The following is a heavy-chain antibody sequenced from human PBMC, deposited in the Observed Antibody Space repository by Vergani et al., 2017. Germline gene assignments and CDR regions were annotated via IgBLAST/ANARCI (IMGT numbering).Heavy chain of an antibody. D-gene: IGHD6-19*01. CDR1: GFTFSSYA. V-gene: IGHV3-48*04. J-gene: IGHJ6*02. CDR3: ARERGAVAGSYYYYGMDV. CDR2: ISSSGSTI. Sequence: VQLVESGGGVVQPGRSLRLSCAASGFTFSSYAMHWVRQAPGKGLEWVSYISSSGSTIYYADSVKGRFTISRDNAKNSLYLQMNSLRAEDTAVYYCARERGAVAGSYYYYGMDVWGQGTTVTVSS.